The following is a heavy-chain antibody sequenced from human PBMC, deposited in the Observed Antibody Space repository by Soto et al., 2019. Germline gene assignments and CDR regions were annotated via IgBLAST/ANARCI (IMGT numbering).Heavy chain of an antibody. J-gene: IGHJ5*02. V-gene: IGHV3-30*18. Sequence: GVSLRLSCAASGFTFSSYGIHWVRQSPGKGLEWVAAISYDGRNKYYADSVKGRFTISRDNSKNTLDLQMNSLRAEDTAVYYCAKGNYDISGLSPNCLDPWGQGTLVTVSS. CDR3: AKGNYDISGLSPNCLDP. CDR2: ISYDGRNK. D-gene: IGHD3-22*01. CDR1: GFTFSSYG.